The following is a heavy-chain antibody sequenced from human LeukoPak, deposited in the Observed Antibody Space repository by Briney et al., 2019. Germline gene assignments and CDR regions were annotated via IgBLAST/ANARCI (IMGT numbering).Heavy chain of an antibody. V-gene: IGHV3-30*01. D-gene: IGHD4-17*01. Sequence: PGRSLRLSCAASGFTFSSFAVHWVRQAPGKGLEWVAVMSYDGGNEYYADSVKGRFTVSRDNSKSTLYLQINSLRAEDTAVYYCARGIGYGFFDYWGQGTLVTVSS. J-gene: IGHJ4*02. CDR3: ARGIGYGFFDY. CDR1: GFTFSSFA. CDR2: MSYDGGNE.